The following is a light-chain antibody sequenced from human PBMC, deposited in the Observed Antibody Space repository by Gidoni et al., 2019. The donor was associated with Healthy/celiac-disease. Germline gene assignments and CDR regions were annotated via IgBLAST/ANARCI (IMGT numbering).Light chain of an antibody. J-gene: IGKJ5*01. Sequence: DIQMTHSPSSLSASVGDRVTITCQASQDISNYLNWYQQKPGKAPKLLIYDASNLETGVPSRFSGSGSGTDFTFTISSLQPEDIATYYCQQYDNTPMTFGQGTRLEIK. CDR1: QDISNY. CDR3: QQYDNTPMT. CDR2: DAS. V-gene: IGKV1-33*01.